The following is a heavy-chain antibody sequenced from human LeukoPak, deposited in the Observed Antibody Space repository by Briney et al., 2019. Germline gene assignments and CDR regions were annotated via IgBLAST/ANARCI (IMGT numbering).Heavy chain of an antibody. Sequence: GGSLRLSCAASGFTFSSYGMHWVRQAPGKELEWVAFIRYDESNKYYADSVKGRFTISRDNAKNSLYLQMNSLRAEDTAVYYCARAVGLRYFDWLLSGDYYYYYMDVWGKGTTVTISS. D-gene: IGHD3-9*01. CDR3: ARAVGLRYFDWLLSGDYYYYYMDV. V-gene: IGHV3-30*02. CDR1: GFTFSSYG. J-gene: IGHJ6*03. CDR2: IRYDESNK.